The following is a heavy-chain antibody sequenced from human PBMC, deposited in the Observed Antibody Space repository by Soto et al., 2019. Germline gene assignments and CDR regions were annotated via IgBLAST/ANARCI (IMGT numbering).Heavy chain of an antibody. D-gene: IGHD6-19*01. CDR1: GYTFTSYY. Sequence: GGSVKVSCKASGYTFTSYYMHWVRQAPGQGLEWMGIINPSGGSTSYAQKFQGRVTMTRDTSISTAYMELSRLRSDDTAVYYCARDSPGIAVAGTSYYYYYGMDVWGQGTTVTVSS. J-gene: IGHJ6*02. CDR3: ARDSPGIAVAGTSYYYYYGMDV. V-gene: IGHV1-46*01. CDR2: INPSGGST.